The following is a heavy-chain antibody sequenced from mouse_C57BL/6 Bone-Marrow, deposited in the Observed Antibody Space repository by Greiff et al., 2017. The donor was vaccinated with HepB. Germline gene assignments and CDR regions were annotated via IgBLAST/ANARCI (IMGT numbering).Heavy chain of an antibody. V-gene: IGHV1-5*01. CDR1: GYTFTSYW. CDR3: TRLDGYSPAWFAY. J-gene: IGHJ3*01. Sequence: VQLQQSGTVLARPGASVKMSCKTSGYTFTSYWMHWVKQRPGQGLEWIGAIYPGNSDTSYNQKFKGKAKLTAVTSASTAYMELSSLTNEDSAVYYCTRLDGYSPAWFAYWGQGTLVTVSA. D-gene: IGHD2-3*01. CDR2: IYPGNSDT.